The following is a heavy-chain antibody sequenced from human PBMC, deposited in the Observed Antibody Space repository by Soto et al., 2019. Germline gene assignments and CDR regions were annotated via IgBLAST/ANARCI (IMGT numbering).Heavy chain of an antibody. CDR2: ISGSGVST. Sequence: EVQLLESGGGLVQPGGSLRLSCAGSGFTFSSYAMNWVRQAPGKGLEWVSTISGSGVSTYYADSVKGRFTISRDNSKNTLYLQMNSLRAEDTAVYYCAKDRQGSYFDYWGQGTLVTVSS. D-gene: IGHD1-26*01. J-gene: IGHJ4*02. CDR3: AKDRQGSYFDY. V-gene: IGHV3-23*01. CDR1: GFTFSSYA.